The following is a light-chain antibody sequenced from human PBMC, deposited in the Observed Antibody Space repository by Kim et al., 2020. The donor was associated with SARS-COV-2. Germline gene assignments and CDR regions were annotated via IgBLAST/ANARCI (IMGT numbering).Light chain of an antibody. Sequence: VSPGERATLSCRASQSVSSNLVWYQQKPGQPPRLLIYAASTRATGIPARFSGSGSGTEFTLTVSSLQSEDFAIYYCQQYDNWFWTFGQGTKVDIK. J-gene: IGKJ1*01. CDR2: AAS. CDR1: QSVSSN. CDR3: QQYDNWFWT. V-gene: IGKV3-15*01.